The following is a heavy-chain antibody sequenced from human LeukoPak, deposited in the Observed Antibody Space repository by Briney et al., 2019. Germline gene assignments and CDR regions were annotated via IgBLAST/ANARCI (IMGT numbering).Heavy chain of an antibody. CDR1: GFTFSSYG. D-gene: IGHD3-16*01. Sequence: GGSLRLSCAASGFTFSSYGMHWVRQTPGKGLEWVAVISYDGSKKYYGDSVKGRFTISRDNSKNTLYLQMNSLRAEDTAVYYCARDDYVWGSYPLNWGQGTLVTVSS. J-gene: IGHJ4*02. V-gene: IGHV3-30*03. CDR2: ISYDGSKK. CDR3: ARDDYVWGSYPLN.